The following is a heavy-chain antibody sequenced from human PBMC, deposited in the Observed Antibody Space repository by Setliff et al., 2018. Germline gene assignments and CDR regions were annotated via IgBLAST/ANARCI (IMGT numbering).Heavy chain of an antibody. CDR2: ISYSGST. V-gene: IGHV4-59*02. CDR3: ARDGAGHTESWKGHFGY. J-gene: IGHJ4*02. CDR1: GVSVSGYF. D-gene: IGHD1-1*01. Sequence: PSETLSLTCSVSGVSVSGYFWSWIRQPPGKPLEWIGYISYSGSTNYNPSLKTRVSISEDTSRNQISLRLLSVSAADTAVYFCARDGAGHTESWKGHFGYWGQ.